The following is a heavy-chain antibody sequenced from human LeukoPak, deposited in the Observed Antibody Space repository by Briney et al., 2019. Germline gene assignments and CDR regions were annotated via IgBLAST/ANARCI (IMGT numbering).Heavy chain of an antibody. CDR3: ARGRGLGYPLDY. CDR2: INPKTGGT. D-gene: IGHD2-15*01. V-gene: IGHV1-2*02. CDR1: GYTFTDYY. Sequence: ASVKVSCKASGYTFTDYYLHWVRQAPGQGLKWMGWINPKTGGTSYAQKFQGRVTMTRDTSISTAYMELSRLRSDDTAVYYCARGRGLGYPLDYWGQGTLVTVSS. J-gene: IGHJ4*02.